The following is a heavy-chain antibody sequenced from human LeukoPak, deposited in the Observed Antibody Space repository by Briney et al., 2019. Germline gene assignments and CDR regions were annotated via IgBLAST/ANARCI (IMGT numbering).Heavy chain of an antibody. Sequence: SVKVSCKASGGTFSSYAISWVRQAPGQGLEWMRRIIPIFGTANYAQKFQGRVTITTDESTSTAYMELSSLRSEDTAVYYCASGHGDYVGYWGQGTLVTVSS. CDR2: IIPIFGTA. V-gene: IGHV1-69*05. D-gene: IGHD4-17*01. CDR1: GGTFSSYA. J-gene: IGHJ4*02. CDR3: ASGHGDYVGY.